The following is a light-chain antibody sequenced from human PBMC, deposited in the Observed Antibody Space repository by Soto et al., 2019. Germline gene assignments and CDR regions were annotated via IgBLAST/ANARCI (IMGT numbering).Light chain of an antibody. J-gene: IGKJ2*01. CDR3: QQSYSTPPEMYT. CDR1: QSISSY. CDR2: AAS. V-gene: IGKV1-39*01. Sequence: DIQMTQSPSSLSASVGDRVTITCRASQSISSYLNWYQQKPGKAPKLLIYAASSLQSGVPSRFSGSGSGTDLTLTISSLQPEDFATYYCQQSYSTPPEMYTFGQGTKLEIK.